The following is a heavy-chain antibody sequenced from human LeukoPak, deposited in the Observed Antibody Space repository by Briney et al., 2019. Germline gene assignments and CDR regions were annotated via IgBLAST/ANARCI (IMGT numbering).Heavy chain of an antibody. Sequence: GGSLRLSCAASGFTFSSYAMSWVRQAPGKGLEWVSAISGSGGSTYYADSVKGRFTITRDNSRNTLYLQMNSLRAEDTAVYYCAKDQGDSSGYYYLAFGIWGQGTMVTVSS. CDR2: ISGSGGST. CDR3: AKDQGDSSGYYYLAFGI. D-gene: IGHD3-22*01. J-gene: IGHJ3*02. V-gene: IGHV3-23*01. CDR1: GFTFSSYA.